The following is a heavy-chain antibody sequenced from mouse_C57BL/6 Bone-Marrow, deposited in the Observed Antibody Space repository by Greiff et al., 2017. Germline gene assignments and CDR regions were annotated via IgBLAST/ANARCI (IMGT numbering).Heavy chain of an antibody. J-gene: IGHJ3*01. V-gene: IGHV14-4*01. CDR3: TTGSSTDAY. Sequence: VQLQQSGAELVRPGASVKLSCTASGFNIKDDYMHWVKQRPEQGLEWIGWIDPENGDTEYASKFQGKATITADTTSNTAYPQLSSLTAEDTAVYYCTTGSSTDAYWGQGTLVTVSA. CDR1: GFNIKDDY. CDR2: IDPENGDT.